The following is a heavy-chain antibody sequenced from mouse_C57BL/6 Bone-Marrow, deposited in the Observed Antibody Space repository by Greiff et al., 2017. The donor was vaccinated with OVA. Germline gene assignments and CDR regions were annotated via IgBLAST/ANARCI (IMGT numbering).Heavy chain of an antibody. CDR1: GYTFTSYW. J-gene: IGHJ1*03. Sequence: VQLQQPGAELVKPGASVKMSCKASGYTFTSYWITWVKQRPGQGLEWIGDIYPGSGSTNYNEKFKSKATLTVDTSSSTAYMQLSSLTSEDSAVDYCARDRLGYWYFDVWGTGTTVTVSS. CDR3: ARDRLGYWYFDV. V-gene: IGHV1-55*01. D-gene: IGHD2-4*01. CDR2: IYPGSGST.